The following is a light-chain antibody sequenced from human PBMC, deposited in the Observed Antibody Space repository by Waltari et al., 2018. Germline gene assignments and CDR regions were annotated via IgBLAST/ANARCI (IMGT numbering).Light chain of an antibody. J-gene: IGLJ1*01. CDR2: EVS. Sequence: QSALTQPPSASGSPGQSVTMSCTGTSSDVGGYNYVSWYQQHPGTVPKLIIYEVSERPSGAPHRCSGAKSGNTASLTVSGLQAEDEADYYCSSYAGSNSHVFGTGTRVTVL. V-gene: IGLV2-8*01. CDR3: SSYAGSNSHV. CDR1: SSDVGGYNY.